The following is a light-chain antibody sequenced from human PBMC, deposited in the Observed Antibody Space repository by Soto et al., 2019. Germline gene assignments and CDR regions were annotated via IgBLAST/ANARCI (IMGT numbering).Light chain of an antibody. V-gene: IGKV2-28*01. CDR1: QSLLHSDGYNY. Sequence: DIVMTQSPLSLPVTPGEPASISCRSSQSLLHSDGYNYLDWYLQKPGQSPQLLIYLGSNRASGVPDRFSGSGSGTDFTLKISRVEAADVGVYYCMQALQTPWTFGQGTKVAVK. CDR3: MQALQTPWT. J-gene: IGKJ1*01. CDR2: LGS.